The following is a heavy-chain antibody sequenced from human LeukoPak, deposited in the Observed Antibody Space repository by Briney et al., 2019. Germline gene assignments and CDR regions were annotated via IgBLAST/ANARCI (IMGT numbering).Heavy chain of an antibody. J-gene: IGHJ4*02. D-gene: IGHD3-22*01. Sequence: GGSLRLSCAASGFTFSSYSMNWVRQAPGKGLEWVSSISSSSSYIYYADSVEGRFTISRDNAKNSLYLQMNSLRAEDTAVYYCARDRTGYYDSSGSLDYWGQGTLVTVSS. CDR2: ISSSSSYI. CDR3: ARDRTGYYDSSGSLDY. V-gene: IGHV3-21*01. CDR1: GFTFSSYS.